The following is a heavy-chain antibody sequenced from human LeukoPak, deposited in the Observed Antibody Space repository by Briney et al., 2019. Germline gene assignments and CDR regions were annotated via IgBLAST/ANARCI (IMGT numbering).Heavy chain of an antibody. CDR1: GFTFSSYA. CDR2: ISGSGGST. Sequence: GGSLRLSCAASGFTFSSYAMSRVRQAPGKGLEWVSAISGSGGSTYYADSVKGRFTISRDNSKNTLYLQMNSLRAEDTAVYYCAKDKGYCSGGSCGIDAFDIWGQGTMVTVSS. V-gene: IGHV3-23*01. D-gene: IGHD2-15*01. CDR3: AKDKGYCSGGSCGIDAFDI. J-gene: IGHJ3*02.